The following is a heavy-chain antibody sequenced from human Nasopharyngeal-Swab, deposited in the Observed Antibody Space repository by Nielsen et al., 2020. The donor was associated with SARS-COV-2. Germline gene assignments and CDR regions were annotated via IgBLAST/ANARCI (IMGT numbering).Heavy chain of an antibody. J-gene: IGHJ5*02. V-gene: IGHV1-2*06. Sequence: ASVKVSCKVSGYTLTELSMHWVRQAPGQGLEWMGRINPNSGGTNYAQKFQGRVTMTRDTSISTAYMELSRLRSDDTAVYYCARESERWFDPWGQGTLVTVSS. D-gene: IGHD1-1*01. CDR1: GYTLTELS. CDR3: ARESERWFDP. CDR2: INPNSGGT.